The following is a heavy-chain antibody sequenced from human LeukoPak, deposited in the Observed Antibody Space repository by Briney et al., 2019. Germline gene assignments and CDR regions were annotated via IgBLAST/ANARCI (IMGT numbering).Heavy chain of an antibody. J-gene: IGHJ6*04. CDR1: GFTFNTYS. D-gene: IGHD3-10*02. CDR2: ISRASESI. V-gene: IGHV3-21*01. CDR3: AELGITMIGGV. Sequence: GGSLRLSCAASGFTFNTYSMSWVRQAPGKGLEWVSIISRASESIFYADSVKGRFTISRDNAKNSLYLQLNSLRAEDTAVYYCAELGITMIGGVWGKGTTVTISS.